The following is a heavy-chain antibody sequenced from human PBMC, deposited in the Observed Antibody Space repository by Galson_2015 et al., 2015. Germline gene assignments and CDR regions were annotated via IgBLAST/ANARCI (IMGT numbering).Heavy chain of an antibody. CDR2: IYYTGST. D-gene: IGHD1-26*01. Sequence: ETLSLTCTVTGGSISSGNYYWGWIRQPPGKGLEWIGSIYYTGSTYFNPSLKSRVTISVDTSKNQFSLKLSSVTAADTAVYYCARHSGSYYSRLGYWGQGTLVTVSS. CDR3: ARHSGSYYSRLGY. CDR1: GGSISSGNYY. V-gene: IGHV4-39*01. J-gene: IGHJ4*02.